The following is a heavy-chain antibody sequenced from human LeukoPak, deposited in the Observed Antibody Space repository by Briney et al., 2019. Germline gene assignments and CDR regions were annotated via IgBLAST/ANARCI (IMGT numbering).Heavy chain of an antibody. D-gene: IGHD6-19*01. J-gene: IGHJ4*02. Sequence: GGSLRLSCAASGFTFSSYAMSWVRQAPGKGLEWVSALSGSGGSTYYADSVKGRFTISRDNSKNTLYLQMNSLRAADTAVYYCAIVGGQWLANRHFDYWGQGTLVTVSS. CDR3: AIVGGQWLANRHFDY. CDR1: GFTFSSYA. V-gene: IGHV3-23*01. CDR2: LSGSGGST.